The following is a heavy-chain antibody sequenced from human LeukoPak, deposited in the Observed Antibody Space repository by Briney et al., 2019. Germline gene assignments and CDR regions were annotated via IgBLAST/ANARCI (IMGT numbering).Heavy chain of an antibody. Sequence: GWSLRLSCAASGFTFDDYGMSWVRQAPGKGLEWVSGNADSVKGRFTISRDNAKNSLYLQMNSLRAEDTALYYCARGYGSVLDYWGQGTLVTVSS. V-gene: IGHV3-20*04. CDR1: GFTFDDYG. J-gene: IGHJ4*02. D-gene: IGHD3-10*01. CDR3: ARGYGSVLDY.